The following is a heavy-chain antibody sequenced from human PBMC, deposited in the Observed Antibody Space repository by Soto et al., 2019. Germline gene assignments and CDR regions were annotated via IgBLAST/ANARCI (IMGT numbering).Heavy chain of an antibody. CDR3: ARGGLAVAGTGDYYGMDV. V-gene: IGHV3-13*01. CDR1: GFTFSSYD. CDR2: IGTAGDT. J-gene: IGHJ6*02. D-gene: IGHD6-19*01. Sequence: GGSLRLSCAASGFTFSSYDMHWVRQATGKGLEWVSAIGTAGDTYYPGSVKGRFTIPRENAKNSLYLQMNSLRAEDTAVYYCARGGLAVAGTGDYYGMDVWGQGTTVTVSS.